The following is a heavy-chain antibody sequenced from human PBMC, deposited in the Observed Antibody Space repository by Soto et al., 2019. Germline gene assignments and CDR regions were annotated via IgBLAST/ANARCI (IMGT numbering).Heavy chain of an antibody. D-gene: IGHD1-26*01. CDR3: ARGGVGATPFVYYFDY. CDR1: GGSISSSSYY. J-gene: IGHJ4*02. V-gene: IGHV4-39*01. CDR2: IYYSGST. Sequence: SETLSLTCTVSGGSISSSSYYWGWIRQPPGKGLEWIGSIYYSGSTYYNPSLKSRVTISVDTSKNQFSLKLSSVTAADTAVYYCARGGVGATPFVYYFDYWGQGTLVTVSS.